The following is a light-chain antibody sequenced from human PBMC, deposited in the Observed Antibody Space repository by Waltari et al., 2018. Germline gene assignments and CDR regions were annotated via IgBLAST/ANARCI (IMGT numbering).Light chain of an antibody. Sequence: QSALTQPASVSGSTGQAIIISCTGPGRNVGGYDYVSWYQQYPGKAPRLIIYDVYNRPSGVSNRFSGSKSDNTASLTISGLQAEDESVYYCSSYTSSGVVFGGGTKLTVL. V-gene: IGLV2-14*01. CDR2: DVY. CDR1: GRNVGGYDY. J-gene: IGLJ2*01. CDR3: SSYTSSGVV.